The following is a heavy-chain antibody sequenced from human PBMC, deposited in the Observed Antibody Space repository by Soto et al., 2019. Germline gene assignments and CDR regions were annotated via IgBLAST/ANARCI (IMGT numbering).Heavy chain of an antibody. Sequence: SETLSLTCTVSGGSISSSSYYWGWIRQPPGKGLEWIGSIYYSGSTYYNPSLKSRVTISVDTSKNQFSLKLSSVTAADTAVYYCARHNGYSYGCFFDYWGQGTLVTVSS. CDR1: GGSISSSSYY. CDR2: IYYSGST. J-gene: IGHJ4*02. V-gene: IGHV4-39*01. D-gene: IGHD5-18*01. CDR3: ARHNGYSYGCFFDY.